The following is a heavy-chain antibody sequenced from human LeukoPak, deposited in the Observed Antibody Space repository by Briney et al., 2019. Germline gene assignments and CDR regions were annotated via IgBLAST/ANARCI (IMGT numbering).Heavy chain of an antibody. D-gene: IGHD6-6*01. Sequence: GGSLRLSCAASGFTFSTYWMHWVRQAPEKGLVWVSDINNGGGRRAYADSVKGRFTISRDNAKNTLYLQMNSLRAEDTAVYYCARDGAPYSSSSGGMDVWGQGTTVTVSS. CDR3: ARDGAPYSSSSGGMDV. J-gene: IGHJ6*02. CDR1: GFTFSTYW. V-gene: IGHV3-74*03. CDR2: INNGGGRR.